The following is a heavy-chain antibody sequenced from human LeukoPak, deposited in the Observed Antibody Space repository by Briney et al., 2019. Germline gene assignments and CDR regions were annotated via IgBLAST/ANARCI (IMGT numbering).Heavy chain of an antibody. CDR1: GFTFSSHA. CDR2: ISWNSGSI. CDR3: AKDTGAYYYYGMDV. J-gene: IGHJ6*02. V-gene: IGHV3-9*01. Sequence: GGSLRLSCAASGFTFSSHAMGWVRQAPGKGLEWVSGISWNSGSIGYADSVKGRFTISRDNAKNSLYLQMNSLRAEDTALYYCAKDTGAYYYYGMDVWGQGTTVTVSS.